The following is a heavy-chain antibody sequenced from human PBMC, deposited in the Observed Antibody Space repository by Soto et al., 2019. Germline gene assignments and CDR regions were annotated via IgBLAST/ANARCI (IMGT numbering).Heavy chain of an antibody. D-gene: IGHD5-18*01. CDR2: IIPIFGTA. J-gene: IGHJ4*02. V-gene: IGHV1-69*13. Sequence: ASVKVSCKASAGTFSSYAISRVRHAPGQGLEWMGGIIPIFGTANYAQKFQGRVTITADESTSTAYMELSSLRSEDTAVYYCARDRDKTKVLDYWGQGTLVTVSS. CDR3: ARDRDKTKVLDY. CDR1: AGTFSSYA.